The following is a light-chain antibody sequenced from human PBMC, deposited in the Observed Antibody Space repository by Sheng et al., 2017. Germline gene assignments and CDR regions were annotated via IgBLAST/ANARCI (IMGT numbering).Light chain of an antibody. CDR3: QAGDSSSFYV. Sequence: SYELTQPPSVSVSPGQTASITCSGDKLGNKYIYWYQQKPGQSPVLVIYLDTKRPSGIPERFSGSNSGNTATLTISGTQAMDEADYYCQAGDSSSFYVFGTGTKVTVL. CDR1: KLGNKY. CDR2: LDT. V-gene: IGLV3-1*01. J-gene: IGLJ1*01.